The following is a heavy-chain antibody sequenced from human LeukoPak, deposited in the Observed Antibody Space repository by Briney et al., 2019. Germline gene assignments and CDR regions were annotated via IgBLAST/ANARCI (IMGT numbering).Heavy chain of an antibody. D-gene: IGHD3-10*01. CDR3: ARDPYYYGSGSYYTDNWFDP. CDR1: GYTFTSYG. J-gene: IGHJ5*02. Sequence: ASXXVSCKASGYTFTSYGISWVRQAPGQGLEWMGWISAYNGNTNYAQKLQGRVTITTDTSTSTAYMELRSLRSDDTAVYYCARDPYYYGSGSYYTDNWFDPWGQGTLVTVSS. CDR2: ISAYNGNT. V-gene: IGHV1-18*01.